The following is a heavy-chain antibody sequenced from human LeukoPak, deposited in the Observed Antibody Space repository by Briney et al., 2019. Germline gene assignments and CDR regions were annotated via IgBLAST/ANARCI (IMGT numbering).Heavy chain of an antibody. D-gene: IGHD1-1*01. Sequence: SETLSLTCTVSGGSVSSYYWSWIRQPPGKGLEWIGYIYYSGSTKYNPSLKSRVTISVDTSKNQFFLKLSSVTAADTAVYYCADDRILARWGQGTLVTVSS. J-gene: IGHJ4*02. CDR2: IYYSGST. CDR1: GGSVSSYY. V-gene: IGHV4-59*02. CDR3: ADDRILAR.